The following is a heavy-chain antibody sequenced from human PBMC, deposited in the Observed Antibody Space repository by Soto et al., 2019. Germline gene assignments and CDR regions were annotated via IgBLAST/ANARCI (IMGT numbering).Heavy chain of an antibody. J-gene: IGHJ4*02. CDR3: ARSTPHCSGGSCYSDYFDY. Sequence: PGGSLRLSCAASGFTFSSYGMHWVRQAPGKWLEWVAVIWYDGSNKYYADSVKGRFTISRDNSKNTLYLQMNSLRAEDTAVYYCARSTPHCSGGSCYSDYFDYWGQGXLVTVYS. CDR2: IWYDGSNK. D-gene: IGHD2-15*01. V-gene: IGHV3-33*01. CDR1: GFTFSSYG.